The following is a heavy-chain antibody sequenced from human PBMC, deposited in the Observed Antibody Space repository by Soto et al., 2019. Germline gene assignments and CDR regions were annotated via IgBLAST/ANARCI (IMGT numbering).Heavy chain of an antibody. V-gene: IGHV4-31*03. Sequence: SETLSLTCTVSGGSISSGGYYWSWIRQHPGKGLEWIGSIYYSAGTYYNPSLKSRVSMSVDTSKNQFSLRLSSVTAADTAVYYCARGGIMAGDYFDYWGQGTLVTVSS. CDR2: IYYSAGT. D-gene: IGHD6-19*01. J-gene: IGHJ4*02. CDR3: ARGGIMAGDYFDY. CDR1: GGSISSGGYY.